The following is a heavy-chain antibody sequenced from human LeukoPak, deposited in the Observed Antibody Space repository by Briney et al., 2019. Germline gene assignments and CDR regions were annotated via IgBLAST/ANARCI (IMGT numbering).Heavy chain of an antibody. J-gene: IGHJ4*02. D-gene: IGHD2-21*02. CDR2: ISPDGSST. CDR1: QFTFKNYW. V-gene: IGHV3-74*01. Sequence: RGSLRLSCVASQFTFKNYWMHWVRQAPGRGLVWLSYISPDGSSTRYADSVRGRFTISRDNAKNTLYLQMNSLRAEDTAVYFCATAWSYWGQGTLVTVSS. CDR3: ATAWSY.